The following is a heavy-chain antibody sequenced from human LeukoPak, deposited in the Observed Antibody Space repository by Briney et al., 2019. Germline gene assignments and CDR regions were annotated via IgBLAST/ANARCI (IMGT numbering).Heavy chain of an antibody. CDR3: ARAAYYYGSGSPAFDY. J-gene: IGHJ4*02. CDR1: GYTFTGYY. V-gene: IGHV1-2*02. CDR2: INPNSGGT. D-gene: IGHD3-10*01. Sequence: ASVKVSCKASGYTFTGYYMHWVRQAPGQGLGWMGWINPNSGGTNYAQKFQGRVTMTRDTSISTAYMELSRLRSDDTAVYYCARAAYYYGSGSPAFDYWGQGTLVTVSS.